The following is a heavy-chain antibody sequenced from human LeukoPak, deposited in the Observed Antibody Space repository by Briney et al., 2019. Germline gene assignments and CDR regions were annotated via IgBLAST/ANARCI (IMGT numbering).Heavy chain of an antibody. Sequence: PGGSLRLSCAASGFTFNNAWMTWVRQAPGKGLEWVGRIKSETDGGTTDYSAAVQGRSTISRDDSKNTLYLQMNSVEIEDTAVYYCTTRPLPYCDCPLDYWGQGTLVTVSS. D-gene: IGHD4-17*01. CDR2: IKSETDGGTT. CDR3: TTRPLPYCDCPLDY. J-gene: IGHJ4*02. V-gene: IGHV3-15*01. CDR1: GFTFNNAW.